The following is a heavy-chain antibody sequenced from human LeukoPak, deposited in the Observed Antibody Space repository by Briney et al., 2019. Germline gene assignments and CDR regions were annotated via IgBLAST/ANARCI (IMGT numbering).Heavy chain of an antibody. CDR2: ISSSSSTI. CDR3: ARMCKWWLLPTYY. Sequence: GGSLRLSCAASVFTFSRYEMNWVRQAPGKGLEWVSYISSSSSTIYYADSVKGRFTISRDNAKNSLYLQMNSLRAEDTAVYYCARMCKWWLLPTYYWGQGTLVTVSS. D-gene: IGHD3-22*01. V-gene: IGHV3-48*03. J-gene: IGHJ4*02. CDR1: VFTFSRYE.